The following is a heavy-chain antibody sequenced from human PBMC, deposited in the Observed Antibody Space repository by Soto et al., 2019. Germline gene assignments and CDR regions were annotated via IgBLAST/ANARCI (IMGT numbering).Heavy chain of an antibody. V-gene: IGHV3-23*01. J-gene: IGHJ4*02. CDR3: AKDLSGYESFDY. CDR1: GFTFSSYA. D-gene: IGHD5-12*01. CDR2: ISCSGGST. Sequence: GGSLRLSCAASGFTFSSYAMSWVRQAPGKGLEWVSAISCSGGSTYYADSVKGRFTISRDNSKNTLYLQMNSLRAEDTAVYYCAKDLSGYESFDYWGQGTLVTVSS.